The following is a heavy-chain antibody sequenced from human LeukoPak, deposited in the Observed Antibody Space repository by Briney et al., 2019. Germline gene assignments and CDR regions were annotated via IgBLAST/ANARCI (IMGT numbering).Heavy chain of an antibody. CDR3: ARGGREVVVPAAITWFDP. CDR2: IYTSGST. V-gene: IGHV4-59*10. CDR1: GGSISSYY. Sequence: PSETLSLTCAVYGGSISSYYWSWIRQPAGKGLEWIGRIYTSGSTNYNPSLKSRVTMSVDTSKNQFSLKLSSVTAADTAVYYCARGGREVVVPAAITWFDPWGQGTLVTVSS. D-gene: IGHD2-2*02. J-gene: IGHJ5*02.